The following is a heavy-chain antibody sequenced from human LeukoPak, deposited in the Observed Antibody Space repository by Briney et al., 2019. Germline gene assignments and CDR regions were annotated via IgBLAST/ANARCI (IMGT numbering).Heavy chain of an antibody. V-gene: IGHV4-39*07. J-gene: IGHJ5*02. D-gene: IGHD3-3*01. CDR3: ARGSRPGKYDFWSGYYGAWFDP. Sequence: PSETLSLTCTVSGGSISSSSYYWGWIRQPPGKGLEWIGGIYYSGSTYYNPSLKSRVTISVDTSKNQFSLKLSSVTAADTAVYYCARGSRPGKYDFWSGYYGAWFDPWGQGTLVTVSS. CDR2: IYYSGST. CDR1: GGSISSSSYY.